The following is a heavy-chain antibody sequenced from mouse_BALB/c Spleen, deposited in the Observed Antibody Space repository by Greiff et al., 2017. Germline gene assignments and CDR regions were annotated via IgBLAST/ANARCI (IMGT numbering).Heavy chain of an antibody. J-gene: IGHJ3*01. CDR3: ARDLDDGYPLFAY. D-gene: IGHD2-3*01. Sequence: DVKLVESGGGLVQPGGSLRLSCATSGFTFTDYYMSWVRQPPGKALEWLGFIRNKANGYTTEYSASVKGRFTISRDNSQSILYLQMNTLRAEDSATYYCARDLDDGYPLFAYWGQGTLVTVSA. V-gene: IGHV7-3*02. CDR2: IRNKANGYTT. CDR1: GFTFTDYY.